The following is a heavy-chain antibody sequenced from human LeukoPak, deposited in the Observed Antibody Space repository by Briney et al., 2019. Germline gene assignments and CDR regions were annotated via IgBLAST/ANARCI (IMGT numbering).Heavy chain of an antibody. J-gene: IGHJ4*02. V-gene: IGHV1-2*02. CDR3: ACLVSFDY. CDR2: INPNSGGT. CDR1: GYTFTSYG. Sequence: ASVKVSCKASGYTFTSYGISWVRQAPGQGLEWMGWINPNSGGTNYAQKFQGRVTMTRDTSISTAYMELSRLRSDDTAVYYCACLVSFDYWGQGTLVTVSS. D-gene: IGHD2-21*01.